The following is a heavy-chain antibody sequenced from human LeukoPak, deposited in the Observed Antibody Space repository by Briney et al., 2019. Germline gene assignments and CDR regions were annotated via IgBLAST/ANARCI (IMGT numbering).Heavy chain of an antibody. CDR3: ARGGYSSTLYGRYQH. V-gene: IGHV3-21*01. CDR2: ISSSSSYV. D-gene: IGHD6-13*01. J-gene: IGHJ1*01. CDR1: GFTFSSYS. Sequence: GGSLRLSCAASGFTFSSYSMNWVRQAPGKGLEWVASISSSSSYVYYADSMKGRFSISRDNARNSLYLQMNSLRADDTAVYYCARGGYSSTLYGRYQHWDQGTLVTVSP.